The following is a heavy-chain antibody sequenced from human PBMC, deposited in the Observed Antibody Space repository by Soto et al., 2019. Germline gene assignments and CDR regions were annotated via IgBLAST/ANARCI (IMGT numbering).Heavy chain of an antibody. CDR3: ARENPPRGLYFHYSGADV. CDR2: INAGDGDT. V-gene: IGHV1-3*01. D-gene: IGHD3-16*01. J-gene: IGHJ6*02. CDR1: VYTLASYA. Sequence: QVQLLQSGAEVKKPGASVKVSCKTPVYTLASYAMHWVRQAPGQRLEWMGWINAGDGDTKYSQKFQGRVTITRDTFANKAYIEVSSLRSEDTAIYYCARENPPRGLYFHYSGADVWGQGTTVTVSS.